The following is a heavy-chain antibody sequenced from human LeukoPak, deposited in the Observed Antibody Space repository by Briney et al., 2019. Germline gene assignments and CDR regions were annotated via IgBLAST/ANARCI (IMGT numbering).Heavy chain of an antibody. V-gene: IGHV3-33*01. J-gene: IGHJ4*02. CDR2: IWYDGSNK. CDR1: GFTFSSYG. D-gene: IGHD6-19*01. CDR3: ARYNSGWLDY. Sequence: GRSLRLSCEASGFTFSSYGIHWVRQTPGKGLEWVVIIWYDGSNKYYADSLKGRFTVSRDNSKNTVYLQMNSLRAEDTAVYYCARYNSGWLDYWGQGTLVTVSS.